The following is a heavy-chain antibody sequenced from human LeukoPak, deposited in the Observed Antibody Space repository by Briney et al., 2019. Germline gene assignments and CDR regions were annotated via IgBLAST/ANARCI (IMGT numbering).Heavy chain of an antibody. CDR3: ARLDGGCYDSSGYYGAWYAFDI. V-gene: IGHV4-4*09. D-gene: IGHD3-22*01. Sequence: SETLSLTCTVSGGSISSYYWSWIRQPPGKGLEWIGYIYTSGSTNYNPSLKSRVTISVDTSKNQFSLKLSSVTAADTAVYYCARLDGGCYDSSGYYGAWYAFDIWGQGTMVTVSS. CDR1: GGSISSYY. CDR2: IYTSGST. J-gene: IGHJ3*02.